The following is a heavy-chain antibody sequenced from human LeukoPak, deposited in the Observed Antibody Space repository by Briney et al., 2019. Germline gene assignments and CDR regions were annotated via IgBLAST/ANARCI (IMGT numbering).Heavy chain of an antibody. CDR3: ARGGDIVVVPAAAQYYYYYGMDV. J-gene: IGHJ6*02. V-gene: IGHV4-34*01. D-gene: IGHD2-2*01. CDR2: INHSGST. Sequence: PSETLSLTCAVYGGSFSGYYWSWIRQPPGKGLEWIGEINHSGSTNYNPSLKSRVTISVDMSKNQFSLKLSSVTAADTAVYYCARGGDIVVVPAAAQYYYYYGMDVWGQGTTVTVSS. CDR1: GGSFSGYY.